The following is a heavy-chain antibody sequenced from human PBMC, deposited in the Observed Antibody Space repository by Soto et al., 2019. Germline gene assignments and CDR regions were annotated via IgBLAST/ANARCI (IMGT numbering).Heavy chain of an antibody. Sequence: SETLSLTCAVYGGSFSGYYWSWVRQPPGKGLEWIGEINHSGSTNCNPSLKSRVTISVDTSKNQFSLKLSSVTAADTAVYYCARALGVYDFWSGFYHDYWGPGTLVTVSS. CDR2: INHSGST. J-gene: IGHJ4*02. D-gene: IGHD3-3*01. CDR1: GGSFSGYY. CDR3: ARALGVYDFWSGFYHDY. V-gene: IGHV4-34*01.